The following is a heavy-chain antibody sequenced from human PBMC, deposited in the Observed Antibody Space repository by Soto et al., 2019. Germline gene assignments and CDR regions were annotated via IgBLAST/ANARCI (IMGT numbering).Heavy chain of an antibody. V-gene: IGHV1-8*01. D-gene: IGHD1-26*01. J-gene: IGHJ3*02. CDR3: AKRRVGGSYYLAFDI. CDR1: GYTITRYG. CDR2: MNPNSGNT. Sequence: ASVKVYCKASGYTITRYGISWVRQATGQGLEWMGWMNPNSGNTGYAQKFQGRVTMTRNTSISTAYMELSSLRSEDTAVYYCAKRRVGGSYYLAFDIWGQGTMVTVSS.